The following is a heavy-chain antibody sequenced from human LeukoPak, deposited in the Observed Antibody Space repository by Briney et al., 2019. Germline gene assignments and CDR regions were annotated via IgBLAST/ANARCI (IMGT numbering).Heavy chain of an antibody. CDR2: IRGSGGST. CDR1: GFTFSSYA. V-gene: IGHV3-23*01. D-gene: IGHD4-17*01. CDR3: AKDSTVTYDY. J-gene: IGHJ4*02. Sequence: TGGSLRLSCAASGFTFSSYAMSWVRQAPGKGLEWVSAIRGSGGSTYYADSVKGRFTISRDNSKNTLYLQINSLRAEDTAVYYCAKDSTVTYDYWGQGTLVTVSS.